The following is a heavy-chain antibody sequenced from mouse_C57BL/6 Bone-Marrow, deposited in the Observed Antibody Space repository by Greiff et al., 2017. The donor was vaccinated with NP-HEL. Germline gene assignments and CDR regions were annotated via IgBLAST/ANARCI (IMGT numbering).Heavy chain of an antibody. V-gene: IGHV5-4*01. CDR3: AKLLGNY. CDR2: ISDGGSYT. Sequence: DVHLVESGGGLVKPGGSLKLSCAASGFTFSSYAMSWVRQTPEKRLEWVATISDGGSYTYYPDNVKGRFTISRDNAKNNLYLQMSHLKSEDTAMYYCAKLLGNYWGQGTTLTVSS. D-gene: IGHD2-1*01. CDR1: GFTFSSYA. J-gene: IGHJ2*01.